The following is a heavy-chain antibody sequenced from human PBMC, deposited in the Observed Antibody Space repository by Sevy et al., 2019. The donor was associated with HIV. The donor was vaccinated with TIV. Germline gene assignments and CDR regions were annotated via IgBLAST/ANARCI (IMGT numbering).Heavy chain of an antibody. CDR2: INSDGSSA. CDR1: GFIFKNYW. CDR3: ARSPNVHRG. D-gene: IGHD3-10*01. J-gene: IGHJ4*02. Sequence: GGSLKLSCATSGFIFKNYWMHWVRQVPGKGLVWVSRINSDGSSATYADSVKGRFTISRDNAKNTLYLKMNSLRAEDTAMYYCARSPNVHRGWGQGTLVTVSS. V-gene: IGHV3-74*01.